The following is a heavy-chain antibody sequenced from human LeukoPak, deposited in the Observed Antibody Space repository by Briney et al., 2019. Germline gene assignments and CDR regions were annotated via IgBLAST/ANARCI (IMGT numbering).Heavy chain of an antibody. V-gene: IGHV3-21*01. J-gene: IGHJ4*02. CDR2: ISSSSYI. CDR1: GFTFSTYS. Sequence: GGSLRLSCAASGFTFSTYSMNWVRQAPGKGLEWVSSISSSSYIYYADSVKGRFTISRDNAKNSLYLQMNSLRAEDTAVYYCAMEGYSGNYPAYWGQGTLVTVSS. CDR3: AMEGYSGNYPAY. D-gene: IGHD1-26*01.